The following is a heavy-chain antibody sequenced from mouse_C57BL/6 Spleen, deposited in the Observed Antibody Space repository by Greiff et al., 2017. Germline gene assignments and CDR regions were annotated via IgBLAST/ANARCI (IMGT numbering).Heavy chain of an antibody. J-gene: IGHJ4*01. CDR2: IDPSDSYT. Sequence: VQLQQPGAELVKPGASVKLSCKASGYTFTSYWMQWVKQRPGQGLEWIGEIDPSDSYTNYNQKFKGKATLTVDTSSSTAYMQLSSLTSEDSAVYYCARGGSSYEGAMDYWGQGTSVTVSS. CDR1: GYTFTSYW. D-gene: IGHD1-1*01. CDR3: ARGGSSYEGAMDY. V-gene: IGHV1-50*01.